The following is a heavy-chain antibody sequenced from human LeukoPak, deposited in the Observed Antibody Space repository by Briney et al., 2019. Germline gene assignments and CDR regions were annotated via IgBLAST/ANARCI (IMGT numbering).Heavy chain of an antibody. CDR1: GFTFSSSA. CDR2: ISYDGNNK. V-gene: IGHV3-30*04. Sequence: GRSLRLSCAASGFTFSSSAMHWVRQAPGKGLEWVAVISYDGNNKYYADSVKGRFTISRDNSKNTLYLQMNSLRTEDTAIYYCAREGGQWLVSDYWGQGTLVTVSS. CDR3: AREGGQWLVSDY. J-gene: IGHJ4*02. D-gene: IGHD6-19*01.